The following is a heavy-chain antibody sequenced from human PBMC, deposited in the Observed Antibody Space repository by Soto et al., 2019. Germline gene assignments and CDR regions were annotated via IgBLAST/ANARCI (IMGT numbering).Heavy chain of an antibody. Sequence: QVQLQESGPGLVKPSQTLSLTCTVSGGSISSGGYYWSWIRQHPGKGLEWIGYIYYSGSTYYNPSPXSXXTISVDTSKNQFSLKLSSVTAADPAVYYCAAEVGFGPLFDYWGQGTLVTVSS. CDR3: AAEVGFGPLFDY. CDR2: IYYSGST. J-gene: IGHJ4*02. CDR1: GGSISSGGYY. V-gene: IGHV4-31*03. D-gene: IGHD3-3*01.